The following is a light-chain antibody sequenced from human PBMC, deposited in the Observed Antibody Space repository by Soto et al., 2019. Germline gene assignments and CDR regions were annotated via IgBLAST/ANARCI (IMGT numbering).Light chain of an antibody. J-gene: IGLJ2*01. Sequence: QSVLTQPPSASGSPGQSVTISCTGTSSDVGGYNYVSWYQHHPDKAPKLIIYEVYKRPSGVPHRFSGSKSGNTASLTVSGLQAEDEADYYCSSYEASNTVVFGGGTKLTVL. CDR1: SSDVGGYNY. V-gene: IGLV2-8*01. CDR2: EVY. CDR3: SSYEASNTVV.